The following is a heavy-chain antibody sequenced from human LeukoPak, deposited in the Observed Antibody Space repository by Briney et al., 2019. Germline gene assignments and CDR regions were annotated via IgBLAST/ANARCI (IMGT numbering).Heavy chain of an antibody. V-gene: IGHV4-34*01. D-gene: IGHD3-3*01. CDR3: ARDKTNPRTIFGVVIASHRFSPSYFDI. J-gene: IGHJ3*02. Sequence: PSETLSLTCTVSGGSISSYYWSWIRQPPGKGLEWIGEINHSGSTNYNPSLKSRVTISVDTSKNRFSLKLSSVTAADTAVYYCARDKTNPRTIFGVVIASHRFSPSYFDIWGQGTMVTVSS. CDR1: GGSISSYY. CDR2: INHSGST.